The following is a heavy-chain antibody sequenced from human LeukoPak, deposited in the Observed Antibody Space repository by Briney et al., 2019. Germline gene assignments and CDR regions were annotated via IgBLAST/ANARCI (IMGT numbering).Heavy chain of an antibody. CDR3: ARGNSDYRAFDI. Sequence: SQTLSLTGGISGDSVSSNSAAWNWIRQSPSRGLEWLGRTYYRSKWYNDYAVSVKGRITINPDTSKNQFSLRLNSVTPEDTAVYYCARGNSDYRAFDIWGQGTMVTVSS. J-gene: IGHJ3*02. D-gene: IGHD4-11*01. V-gene: IGHV6-1*01. CDR2: TYYRSKWYN. CDR1: GDSVSSNSAA.